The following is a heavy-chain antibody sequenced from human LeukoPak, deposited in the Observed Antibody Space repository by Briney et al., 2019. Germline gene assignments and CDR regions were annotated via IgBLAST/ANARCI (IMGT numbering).Heavy chain of an antibody. V-gene: IGHV4-61*02. CDR3: ARDYYSVYY. J-gene: IGHJ4*02. Sequence: PSETLSLTCTVPGGSISSGSYHWSWIRQPAGKGLEWIGRIYTSGNTNYNPSLKSRVTISVDTSKNQFSLKLSSVTAADTAVYYCARDYYSVYYWGQGTLVTVSS. D-gene: IGHD3-10*01. CDR1: GGSISSGSYH. CDR2: IYTSGNT.